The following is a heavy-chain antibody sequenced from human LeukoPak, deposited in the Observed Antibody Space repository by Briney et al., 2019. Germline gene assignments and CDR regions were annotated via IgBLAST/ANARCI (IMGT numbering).Heavy chain of an antibody. D-gene: IGHD6-6*01. V-gene: IGHV4-38-2*02. CDR3: ARDEEEYSSSSGGVGWFDP. Sequence: SETLSLTCTVSGYSISSGYYWGWIRQPPGKGLGWIGSIYHSGSTYYNPSLKSRVTISVDTSKNQFSLKLSSVTAADTAVYYCARDEEEYSSSSGGVGWFDPWGQGTLVTVSS. CDR1: GYSISSGYY. CDR2: IYHSGST. J-gene: IGHJ5*02.